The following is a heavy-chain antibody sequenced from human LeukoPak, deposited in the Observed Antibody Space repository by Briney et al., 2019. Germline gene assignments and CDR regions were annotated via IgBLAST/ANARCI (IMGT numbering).Heavy chain of an antibody. D-gene: IGHD3-16*02. J-gene: IGHJ4*02. CDR1: GYTFISYG. Sequence: GASVKVSCKASGYTFISYGISWVRQAPGQGLEWMGWISAYNGNTNYAQKLQGRVTMTTGTSTSTAYMELRSLRSDDTAVYYCARDSSIMITFGGVIDPFDYWGQGTLVTVSS. CDR2: ISAYNGNT. V-gene: IGHV1-18*01. CDR3: ARDSSIMITFGGVIDPFDY.